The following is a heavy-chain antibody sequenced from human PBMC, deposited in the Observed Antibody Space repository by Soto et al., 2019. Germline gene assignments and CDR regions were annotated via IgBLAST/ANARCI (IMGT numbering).Heavy chain of an antibody. V-gene: IGHV1-18*01. CDR3: ARWYWSVGSCVTCWHFDL. D-gene: IGHD2-15*01. CDR2: ISIEKGDT. J-gene: IGHJ2*01. CDR1: GYSFDTFG. Sequence: QVQVVQSGAEVKKPGASVKVACKASGYSFDTFGMSWVRQAPGQGLEWMGWISIEKGDTNSAQKFQDRVTMTTDTSTSTAYMALRSLTSDDTAVYYCARWYWSVGSCVTCWHFDLWGRGTLVTVSS.